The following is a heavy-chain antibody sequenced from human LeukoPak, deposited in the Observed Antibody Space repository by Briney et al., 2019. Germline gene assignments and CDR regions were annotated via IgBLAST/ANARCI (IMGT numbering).Heavy chain of an antibody. CDR3: ARTIVGATVDWYFDL. V-gene: IGHV3-11*04. D-gene: IGHD1-26*01. CDR2: ISDRGSSK. J-gene: IGHJ2*01. CDR1: GFNLGDFY. Sequence: GGSLRLSCAASGFNLGDFYMSWIRQAPGKGLEFISYISDRGSSKDYVDSVRGQFTISRDNANNSLYLQMNTLRVEDTAIYYCARTIVGATVDWYFDLWGRGTPVTVSS.